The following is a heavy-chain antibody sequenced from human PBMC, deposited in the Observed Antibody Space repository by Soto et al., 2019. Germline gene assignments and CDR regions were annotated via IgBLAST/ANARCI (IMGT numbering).Heavy chain of an antibody. D-gene: IGHD5-12*01. J-gene: IGHJ4*02. CDR1: GGTFSNYA. Sequence: QVQLVQSGAEVKKPGSSVKVSCKASGGTFSNYAINWVRQAPGLGLEWMGGIIPIFGTANYAQKFQGRVTITADESTSTAYLDLSRLRSEDTAVYYCARPVEMATISRSYLFYWGQGTLVTVSS. CDR3: ARPVEMATISRSYLFY. CDR2: IIPIFGTA. V-gene: IGHV1-69*01.